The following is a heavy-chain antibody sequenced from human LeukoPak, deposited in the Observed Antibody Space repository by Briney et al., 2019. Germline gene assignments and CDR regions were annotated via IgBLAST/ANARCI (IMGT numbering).Heavy chain of an antibody. D-gene: IGHD1-26*01. Sequence: HPGGSLRLSCAASGFTVSDNYMSWVRQAPGKGLEWVSIIYSGSSTYYADSVKGRFTISRDNSKNTLYLQMNSLKTEDTAVYYCTTVSYSGSPRWGQGTLVTVSS. V-gene: IGHV3-53*01. CDR2: IYSGSST. CDR3: TTVSYSGSPR. CDR1: GFTVSDNY. J-gene: IGHJ4*02.